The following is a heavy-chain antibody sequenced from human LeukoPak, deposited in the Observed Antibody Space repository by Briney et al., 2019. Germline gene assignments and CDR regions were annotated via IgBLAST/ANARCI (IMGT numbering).Heavy chain of an antibody. V-gene: IGHV1-8*02. CDR3: ARAIRYQLLSDY. CDR2: MNPNSANT. J-gene: IGHJ4*02. Sequence: ASVKVSCKPTRSTFSTYDINWLRQAAGQGLEWMGWMNPNSANTGFAQNFQGRAAITRDTSTATAYLQLSGLTSEDTAVYYCARAIRYQLLSDYWGQGTLVTVSS. CDR1: RSTFSTYD. D-gene: IGHD2-2*01.